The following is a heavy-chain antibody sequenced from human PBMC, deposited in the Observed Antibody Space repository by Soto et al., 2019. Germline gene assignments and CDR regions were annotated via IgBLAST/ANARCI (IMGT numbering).Heavy chain of an antibody. CDR3: AREPGYCSGGSCYSGSFGAFDI. Sequence: GGSLRLSCEASGFTFSSYNMNWVRQAPGKGQEWASYISSSASTIFYADSVKGRFTISRDNAKNSLFLQVNSLRDEDTAVYYCAREPGYCSGGSCYSGSFGAFDIWGQGTMVTVSS. D-gene: IGHD2-15*01. CDR2: ISSSASTI. CDR1: GFTFSSYN. J-gene: IGHJ3*02. V-gene: IGHV3-48*02.